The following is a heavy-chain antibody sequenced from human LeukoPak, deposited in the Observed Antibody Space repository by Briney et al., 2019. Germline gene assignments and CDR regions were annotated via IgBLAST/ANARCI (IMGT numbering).Heavy chain of an antibody. CDR1: GGSISSYY. D-gene: IGHD3-22*01. CDR3: ARRVAYYYDSSGYHSHAFDI. J-gene: IGHJ3*02. CDR2: IYYSGST. Sequence: PSETLSLTCTVSGGSISSYYWSWIRQPPGKGLEWNGYIYYSGSTNYNPSLKSRVTISVDTSKNQFSLKLSSVTAADTAVYYCARRVAYYYDSSGYHSHAFDIWGQGTMVTVSS. V-gene: IGHV4-59*01.